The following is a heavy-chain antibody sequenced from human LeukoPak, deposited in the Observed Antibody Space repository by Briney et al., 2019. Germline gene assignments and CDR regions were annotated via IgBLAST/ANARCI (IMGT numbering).Heavy chain of an antibody. CDR1: GYSISSGYY. CDR3: ATRRIAVAAPLDY. V-gene: IGHV4-38-2*02. Sequence: NASETLSLTCTVSGYSISSGYYWGWIRQPPGKGLEWIGSIYHSGSTYYNPSLKSRVTISVDTSKNEFSLKLSSVTTADTAVYYCATRRIAVAAPLDYWGQGTLVTVSS. CDR2: IYHSGST. J-gene: IGHJ4*02. D-gene: IGHD6-19*01.